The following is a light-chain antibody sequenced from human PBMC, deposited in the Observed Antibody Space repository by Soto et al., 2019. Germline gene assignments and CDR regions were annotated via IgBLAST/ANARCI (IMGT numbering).Light chain of an antibody. Sequence: DIQMTQSPSTLSASVGDRVTITCRASHSISRWLAWYQQKPGKAPKLLIFDASSLESGVPSRFSGSGSGTEFTLTISSLKTAALETYYCQHYNSYWTFGQGTKVDIK. CDR3: QHYNSYWT. V-gene: IGKV1-5*01. CDR2: DAS. J-gene: IGKJ1*01. CDR1: HSISRW.